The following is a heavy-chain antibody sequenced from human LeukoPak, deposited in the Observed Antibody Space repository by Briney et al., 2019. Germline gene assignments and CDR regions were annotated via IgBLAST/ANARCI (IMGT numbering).Heavy chain of an antibody. CDR2: VYYGGST. J-gene: IGHJ5*02. V-gene: IGHV4-38-2*02. CDR1: GYSISSGYY. D-gene: IGHD2-2*01. Sequence: PSETLSLTCTVSGYSISSGYYWGWIRRPPGTRLEWIGSVYYGGSTYYNPSLKSRVTISVDTSKNQFSLKLNSVTAADTAIYYCARDRIYCTSTSCFFKWFDPWGQGTLVTVSS. CDR3: ARDRIYCTSTSCFFKWFDP.